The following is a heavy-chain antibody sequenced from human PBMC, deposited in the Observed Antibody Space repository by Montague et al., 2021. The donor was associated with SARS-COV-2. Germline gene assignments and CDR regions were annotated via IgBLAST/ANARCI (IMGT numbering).Heavy chain of an antibody. D-gene: IGHD3-3*01. J-gene: IGHJ4*02. CDR2: IYYSGST. V-gene: IGHV4-59*08. CDR3: AGHPGDTIFGVVRYPGGFDY. CDR1: GGSMSDYY. Sequence: SETLSLTCTVSGGSMSDYYWTWIRQPPGKGPEWIGYIYYSGSTNYNPSLKSRVTISVDTSKNQFSLKLSSVTAADTAVYYCAGHPGDTIFGVVRYPGGFDYWGQGTLVTVSS.